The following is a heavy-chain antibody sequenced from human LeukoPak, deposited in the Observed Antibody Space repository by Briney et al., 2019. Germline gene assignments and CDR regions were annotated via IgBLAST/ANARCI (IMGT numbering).Heavy chain of an antibody. CDR2: INSDGGRT. CDR1: GFTFSTYA. V-gene: IGHV3-64*01. J-gene: IGHJ3*01. CDR3: ASPQG. Sequence: PGESLRLSCAASGFTFSTYAMHWVRRAPGKGLEYVSLINSDGGRTFYANSVKGRFTISRDNSKNTLCLQMGSLRVEDMAVYYCASPQGWGQGTMVTVSS.